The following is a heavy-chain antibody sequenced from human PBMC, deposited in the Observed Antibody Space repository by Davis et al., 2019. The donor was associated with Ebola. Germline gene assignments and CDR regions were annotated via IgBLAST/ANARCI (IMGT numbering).Heavy chain of an antibody. CDR1: GFTFSSYW. J-gene: IGHJ4*02. Sequence: GESLKISCAASGFTFSSYWMHWVRQAPGKGLVWVSRIKSDGSSTSDADSGKGRFTISRDNAKNTLYLQMNSLRAEDTAVYYCARVDSSSWQNFDYWGQGTLVTVSS. CDR2: IKSDGSST. CDR3: ARVDSSSWQNFDY. D-gene: IGHD6-13*01. V-gene: IGHV3-74*01.